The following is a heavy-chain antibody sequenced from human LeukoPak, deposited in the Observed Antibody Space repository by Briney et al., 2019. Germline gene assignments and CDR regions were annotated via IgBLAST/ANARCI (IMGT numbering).Heavy chain of an antibody. Sequence: ASVKLSCKASGYTFTSYGISWVRQAPGQGLEGMGWISAYNGNTNYAQKLQGRVTMTTDTSTSTAYMELRSLRSDDTAAYYCARVPMSSWYDYWGQGTLVTVSS. CDR1: GYTFTSYG. V-gene: IGHV1-18*01. J-gene: IGHJ4*02. CDR2: ISAYNGNT. CDR3: ARVPMSSWYDY. D-gene: IGHD6-13*01.